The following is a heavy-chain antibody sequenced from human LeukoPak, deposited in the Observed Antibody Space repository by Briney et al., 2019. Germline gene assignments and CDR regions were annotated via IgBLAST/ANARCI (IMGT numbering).Heavy chain of an antibody. CDR1: GGTFSSYT. J-gene: IGHJ4*02. V-gene: IGHV1-69*02. D-gene: IGHD3-22*01. Sequence: SVKVSCKASGGTFSSYTISWVRQAPGQGLEWMGRSIPILGIANYAQKFQGRVTITADKSTSTAYMELSSLRSEDTAVYYCARGEYYYDSSGYSYGFDYWGQGTLVTVSS. CDR3: ARGEYYYDSSGYSYGFDY. CDR2: SIPILGIA.